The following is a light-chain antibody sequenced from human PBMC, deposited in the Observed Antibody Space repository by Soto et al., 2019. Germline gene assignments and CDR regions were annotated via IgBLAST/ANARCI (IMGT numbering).Light chain of an antibody. CDR2: EGN. J-gene: IGLJ1*01. CDR1: SSDVGSYNL. CDR3: CSYAGSSTYV. V-gene: IGLV2-23*01. Sequence: QSALTQPASVSGSPGQSITISCAGTSSDVGSYNLVSWYQQHPGKAPKLMIFEGNKRPSGVSDRFSGSKSGNTASLTISGLQAEDDADYYCCSYAGSSTYVFGTGTNVTVL.